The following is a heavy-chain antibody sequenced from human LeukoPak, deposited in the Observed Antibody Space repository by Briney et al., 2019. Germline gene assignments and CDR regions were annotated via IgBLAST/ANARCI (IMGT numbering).Heavy chain of an antibody. CDR2: IIPILGIA. D-gene: IGHD5-18*01. J-gene: IGHJ4*02. Sequence: SVKVSCEASGGTFSSDTISWVRQAPGQGLEWMGRIIPILGIANYAQKFQGRVTITADKSTSTAYMELSSLRSEDTAVYYCARTGTAMGPPLDYWGQGTLVTVSS. V-gene: IGHV1-69*02. CDR1: GGTFSSDT. CDR3: ARTGTAMGPPLDY.